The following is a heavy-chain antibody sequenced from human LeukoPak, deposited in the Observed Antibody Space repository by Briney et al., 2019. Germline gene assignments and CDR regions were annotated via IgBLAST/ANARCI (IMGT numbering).Heavy chain of an antibody. D-gene: IGHD4-17*01. Sequence: PVKVSCKASGGTFSSYAISWVRQAPGQGLEWMGGIIPIFGTANYAQKFQGRVTITADESTSTAYMELSSLRSEDTAVYYCASSWLRGLMGMDVWGQGTTVTVSS. V-gene: IGHV1-69*13. CDR3: ASSWLRGLMGMDV. CDR2: IIPIFGTA. J-gene: IGHJ6*02. CDR1: GGTFSSYA.